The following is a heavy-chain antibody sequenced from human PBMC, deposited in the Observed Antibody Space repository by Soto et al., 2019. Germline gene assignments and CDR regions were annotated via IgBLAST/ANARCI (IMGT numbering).Heavy chain of an antibody. D-gene: IGHD3-3*01. CDR1: GGSISSGGYY. CDR3: ARDHHDFWSGYGPNWFDP. V-gene: IGHV4-31*03. CDR2: IYYSGST. Sequence: QVQLQESGPGLVKPSQTLSLTCTVSGGSISSGGYYWSWIRQHPGKGLEWIGYIYYSGSTYYNPSLKSRVTISVDTSKNQFSLKLSSVTAADTAVYYCARDHHDFWSGYGPNWFDPWGQGTLVTVSS. J-gene: IGHJ5*02.